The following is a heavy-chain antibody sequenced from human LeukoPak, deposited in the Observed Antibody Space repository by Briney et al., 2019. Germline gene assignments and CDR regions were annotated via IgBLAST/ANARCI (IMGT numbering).Heavy chain of an antibody. D-gene: IGHD3-10*01. V-gene: IGHV4-39*01. CDR1: GDSISSSHYY. Sequence: SETLSLTCTVSGDSISSSHYYWVWVRQPPGKGLEWIGSVYYSGSTYYNPSLKSRVAISVDTSKNQFSLKLNSVTAADTAVYYCARQDPLVVRGVIILNWFDPWGQGTLVTVSS. J-gene: IGHJ5*02. CDR3: ARQDPLVVRGVIILNWFDP. CDR2: VYYSGST.